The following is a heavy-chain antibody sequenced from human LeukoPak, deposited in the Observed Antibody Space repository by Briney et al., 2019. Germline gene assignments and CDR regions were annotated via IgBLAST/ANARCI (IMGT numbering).Heavy chain of an antibody. D-gene: IGHD6-19*01. J-gene: IGHJ6*03. V-gene: IGHV4-38-2*02. CDR1: GYSISSGYY. CDR2: TFHTGSS. CDR3: ARLSSGWYYYYYYYMDV. Sequence: TSETLSLTCTVSGYSISSGYYWGWIRQPPGAGLEWIGSTFHTGSSYSNPSLRSRLSISVDTSKNHFSLKLSSVTAADTAVYYCARLSSGWYYYYYYYMDVWGKGTTVTISS.